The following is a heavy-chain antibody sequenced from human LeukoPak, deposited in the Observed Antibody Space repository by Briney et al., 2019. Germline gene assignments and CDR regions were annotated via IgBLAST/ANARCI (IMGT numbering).Heavy chain of an antibody. CDR3: AKDRPPYCSSTSCYNDLDY. D-gene: IGHD2-2*02. J-gene: IGHJ4*02. Sequence: GGSLRLSCAASGFTFSGSAMSWVRQAPGKGLEWVSAISGSGGSTYYADSVKGRFTISRDNSKNTLYLQMNSLRAEDTAVYYCAKDRPPYCSSTSCYNDLDYWGQGTLVTVSS. V-gene: IGHV3-23*01. CDR2: ISGSGGST. CDR1: GFTFSGSA.